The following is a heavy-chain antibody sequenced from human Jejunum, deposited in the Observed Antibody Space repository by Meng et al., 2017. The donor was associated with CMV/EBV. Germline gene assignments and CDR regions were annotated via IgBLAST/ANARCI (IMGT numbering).Heavy chain of an antibody. CDR3: ARVGGAQHGDFDF. Sequence: QAQLRQWGSGLLEPSETLTLTCTVYGESFSGYYWTWIRQPPGKGLEWIGEINQSGSTNYNPSLKSRVTILVDTSKRQFSLRLSFVTAADTAVYYCARVGGAQHGDFDFWGQGTLVTVSS. D-gene: IGHD4-17*01. J-gene: IGHJ4*02. CDR1: GESFSGYY. V-gene: IGHV4-34*01. CDR2: INQSGST.